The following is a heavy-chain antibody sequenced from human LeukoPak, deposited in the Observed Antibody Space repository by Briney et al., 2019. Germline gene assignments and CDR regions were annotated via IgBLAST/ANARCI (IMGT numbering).Heavy chain of an antibody. D-gene: IGHD3-22*01. CDR2: INWNGGST. CDR3: ARAVGYYDSSGYYFDY. V-gene: IGHV3-20*01. Sequence: GGSLRLSCAASGFTVSSNYMSWVRQAPGKGLEWVSGINWNGGSTGYADSVKGRFTISRDNAKNSLYLQMNSLRAEDTALYHCARAVGYYDSSGYYFDYWGQGTLVTVSS. CDR1: GFTVSSNY. J-gene: IGHJ4*02.